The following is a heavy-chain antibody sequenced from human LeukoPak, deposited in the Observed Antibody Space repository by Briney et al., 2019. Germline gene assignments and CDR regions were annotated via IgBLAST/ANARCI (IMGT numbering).Heavy chain of an antibody. Sequence: GGSLRLSCAASGFTFSSYAMSWVRQAPGKGREWVSAIGGSGGSTYYADSVKGRFTISRDNSKNTLYLQMNSLRAEDTAVYYCAKFSHSGGRDYWGQGTLVTVSS. J-gene: IGHJ4*02. D-gene: IGHD1-26*01. CDR3: AKFSHSGGRDY. CDR2: IGGSGGST. CDR1: GFTFSSYA. V-gene: IGHV3-23*01.